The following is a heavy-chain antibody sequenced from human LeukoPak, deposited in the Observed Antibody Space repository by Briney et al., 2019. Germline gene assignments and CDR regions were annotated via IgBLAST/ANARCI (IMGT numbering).Heavy chain of an antibody. J-gene: IGHJ4*02. D-gene: IGHD1-26*01. Sequence: SETLSLTCTVSGGSVSSGSYYWSWIRQPPGKGLEWIGYIHYGGSTNYNPSLKSRVTISVDTSKNQFSLKLSSVTAADTAVYYCARVYSGSYWFDYWGQGTLVTVSS. CDR2: IHYGGST. CDR3: ARVYSGSYWFDY. V-gene: IGHV4-61*01. CDR1: GGSVSSGSYY.